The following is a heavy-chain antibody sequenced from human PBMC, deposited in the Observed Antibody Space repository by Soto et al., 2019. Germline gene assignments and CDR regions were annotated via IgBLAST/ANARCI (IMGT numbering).Heavy chain of an antibody. J-gene: IGHJ4*02. V-gene: IGHV1-8*01. D-gene: IGHD1-26*01. CDR2: MHPNSGNT. CDR3: VRGLSYRQD. Sequence: QVQLVQSGAEVKKPGASVKVSCKASGYTFTNYDIYWVRQATGQGLEWMGWMHPNSGNTGYAQKSQGRVTMTRNTSIITAYMELSSLRSEDTAVYYCVRGLSYRQDWGQGTLVPVSS. CDR1: GYTFTNYD.